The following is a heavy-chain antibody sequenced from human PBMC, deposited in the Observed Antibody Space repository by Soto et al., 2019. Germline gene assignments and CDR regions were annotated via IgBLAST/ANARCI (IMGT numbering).Heavy chain of an antibody. D-gene: IGHD5-18*01. CDR2: ISYDGSNK. CDR1: GFTFSSYG. J-gene: IGHJ6*02. Sequence: PVGSLRLSCAASGFTFSSYGMHWVRQAPGKGLEWVAVISYDGSNKYYADSVKGRFTISRDNSKNTLYLQMNSLRAEDTAVYYCAKDYSSYGMDVWGQGTTVTVSS. V-gene: IGHV3-30*18. CDR3: AKDYSSYGMDV.